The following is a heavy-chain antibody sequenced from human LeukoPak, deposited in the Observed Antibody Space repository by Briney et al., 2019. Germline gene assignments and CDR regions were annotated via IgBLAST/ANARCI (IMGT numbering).Heavy chain of an antibody. V-gene: IGHV4-59*08. J-gene: IGHJ4*02. CDR2: IYYSGSS. CDR1: GGSISTYY. CDR3: ARLSYSNYVDY. D-gene: IGHD4-11*01. Sequence: SETLSLTCTVSGGSISTYYWSWIRQPPGKGLEWIGYIYYSGSSKYNPSLKSRVTISVDTSKNQFSLKLSPVTAADTAVYFCARLSYSNYVDYWGQGTLVTVSS.